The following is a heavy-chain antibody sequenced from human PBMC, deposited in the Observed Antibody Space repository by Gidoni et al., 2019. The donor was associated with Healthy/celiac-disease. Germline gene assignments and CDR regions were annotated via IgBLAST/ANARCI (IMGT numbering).Heavy chain of an antibody. Sequence: EVQLLESGGGLVQPGGSLRLSCAASGFTFSSYAMSWVRQAPGKGLEWVSAISGSGGSTYYADSVKGRFTISRDNSKNTLYLQMNSLRAEDTAVYYCANGGDSSDKPHYYYYGMDVWGQGTTVTVSS. CDR1: GFTFSSYA. J-gene: IGHJ6*02. CDR3: ANGGDSSDKPHYYYYGMDV. V-gene: IGHV3-23*01. CDR2: ISGSGGST. D-gene: IGHD3-22*01.